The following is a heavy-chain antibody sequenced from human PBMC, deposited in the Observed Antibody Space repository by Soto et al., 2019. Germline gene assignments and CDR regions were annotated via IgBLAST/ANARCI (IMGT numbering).Heavy chain of an antibody. CDR2: IIDDGGRA. CDR3: AKDKMEQWLVGGYFDY. J-gene: IGHJ4*02. CDR1: GFTFNRYA. Sequence: GGSLRLSCSASGFTFNRYAMSWVRQAPGKGLEWVSAIIDDGGRAYYADSVKGRLTISRDNSKNTLSLQMNSLRAEDTAVYYCAKDKMEQWLVGGYFDYWGQGTQVTVSS. D-gene: IGHD6-19*01. V-gene: IGHV3-23*01.